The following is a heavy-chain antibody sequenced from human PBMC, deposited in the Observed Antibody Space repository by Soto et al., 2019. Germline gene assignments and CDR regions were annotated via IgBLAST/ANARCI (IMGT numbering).Heavy chain of an antibody. D-gene: IGHD6-19*01. V-gene: IGHV1-46*01. CDR1: GYTLIMYY. J-gene: IGHJ6*02. Sequence: ASVKVSCKASGYTLIMYYIHWMRQAPGQGLEWMGLINPSGGSTTYAQKFQGRVTITADESTSTAYMELSSLRSEDTAVYYCAREGGPYSSGWPERNMDVWGQRTTVTVSS. CDR3: AREGGPYSSGWPERNMDV. CDR2: INPSGGST.